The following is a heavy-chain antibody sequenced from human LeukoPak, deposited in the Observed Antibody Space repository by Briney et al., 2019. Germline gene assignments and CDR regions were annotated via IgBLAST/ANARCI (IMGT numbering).Heavy chain of an antibody. CDR2: ISYDGSNK. CDR1: GFTFNSYG. V-gene: IGHV3-30*03. D-gene: IGHD1-26*01. Sequence: GGSLRLSCAASGFTFNSYGMHWVHQAPGKGLEWVAVISYDGSNKYYADSVKGRFTISRDNSKNTLWLQMNSLRAEDTAVYYCAGGTYYGDYWGQGTLVTVSS. CDR3: AGGTYYGDY. J-gene: IGHJ4*02.